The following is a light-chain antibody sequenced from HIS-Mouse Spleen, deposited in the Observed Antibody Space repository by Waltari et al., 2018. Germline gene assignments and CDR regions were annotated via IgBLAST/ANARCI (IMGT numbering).Light chain of an antibody. Sequence: SYELTQPPSVSVSPGQTASITCSGDKLGDKYACWYQQKPGQSPVLVIYQPSKRPSGSPERFSGSNSGNTATLTISGTQAMDEADYYCQAWDSSTVVFGGGTKLTVL. CDR2: QPS. CDR1: KLGDKY. V-gene: IGLV3-1*01. J-gene: IGLJ2*01. CDR3: QAWDSSTVV.